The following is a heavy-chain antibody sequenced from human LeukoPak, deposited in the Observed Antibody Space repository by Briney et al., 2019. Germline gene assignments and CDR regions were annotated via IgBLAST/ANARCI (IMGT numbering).Heavy chain of an antibody. J-gene: IGHJ5*01. CDR3: ARDKEPGWFDS. CDR1: GFTFSSYG. Sequence: PGRSLRLSCAASGFTFSSYGMHWVRQAPGKGLEWVAVIWYDGSNKYYADSVKGRFTISRDNSKNTLYLQMNSLRAEDTAVYYCARDKEPGWFDSWGQGTLVTVSS. CDR2: IWYDGSNK. V-gene: IGHV3-33*01.